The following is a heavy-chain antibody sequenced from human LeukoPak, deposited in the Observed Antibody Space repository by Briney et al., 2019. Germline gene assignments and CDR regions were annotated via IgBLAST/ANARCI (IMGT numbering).Heavy chain of an antibody. V-gene: IGHV5-51*01. CDR2: IYAGDSST. Sequence: HGESLKISRKGSGFTFTTYSFAWVRQMPGKGLEWMGVIYAGDSSTRYSPSFQGQVTISVDKSISTAYLQWSSLKASDSAIYYCARDDLGYFDYWGQGTLVTVSS. CDR1: GFTFTTYS. D-gene: IGHD3-16*01. J-gene: IGHJ4*02. CDR3: ARDDLGYFDY.